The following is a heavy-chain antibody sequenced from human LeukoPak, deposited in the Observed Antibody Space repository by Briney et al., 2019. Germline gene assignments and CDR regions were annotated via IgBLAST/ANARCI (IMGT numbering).Heavy chain of an antibody. V-gene: IGHV3-30-3*01. Sequence: GLEWVAVISYDGTYKYYAASVKARFTISRDNSKNTLYLQMNILSAEDTAVYYCARCKKSDTPGDYWGQGTLVTVSS. CDR2: ISYDGTYK. CDR3: ARCKKSDTPGDY. D-gene: IGHD2-2*02. J-gene: IGHJ4*02.